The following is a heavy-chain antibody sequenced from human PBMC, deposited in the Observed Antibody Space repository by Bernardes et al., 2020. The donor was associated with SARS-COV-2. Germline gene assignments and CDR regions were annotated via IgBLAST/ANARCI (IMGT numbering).Heavy chain of an antibody. J-gene: IGHJ6*02. CDR2: ISYDGSNK. CDR1: GFTFSSYG. V-gene: IGHV3-30*18. CDR3: AKDMERWITMVRGVRYYYYGMDV. Sequence: GGSLRLSCAASGFTFSSYGMHWVRQAPGTGLEWVAVISYDGSNKYYADSVKGRFTISRDNSKNTLYLQMNSLRAEDTAVYYCAKDMERWITMVRGVRYYYYGMDVWGQGTTVTVSS. D-gene: IGHD3-10*01.